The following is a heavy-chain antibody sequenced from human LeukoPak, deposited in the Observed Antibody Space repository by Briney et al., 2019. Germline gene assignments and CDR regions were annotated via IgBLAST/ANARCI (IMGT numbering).Heavy chain of an antibody. CDR2: IKQDGSAK. CDR3: ARDIYGMDV. CDR1: GVTFSSDW. Sequence: RGSLRLSSAASGVTFSSDWMSWVREAPGKGLEWVANIKQDGSAKYAVDSVRGRFTISRDNAKNSLYLQMNSLRAEDTAVYYCARDIYGMDVWGKGTTVTVSS. J-gene: IGHJ6*04. V-gene: IGHV3-7*03.